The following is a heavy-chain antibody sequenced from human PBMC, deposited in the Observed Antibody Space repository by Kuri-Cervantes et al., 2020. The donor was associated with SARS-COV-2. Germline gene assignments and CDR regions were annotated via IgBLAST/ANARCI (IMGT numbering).Heavy chain of an antibody. CDR3: ARDQDLYSSSSHPEGYYYGMDV. J-gene: IGHJ6*02. CDR1: GFTFSSYA. V-gene: IGHV3-30-3*01. D-gene: IGHD6-6*01. CDR2: ISYDGSNK. Sequence: GGSLRLSCAASGFTFSSYAMHWVRQAPGKGLEWVAVISYDGSNKYYADSVKGRFTISRDNSKNTLYLQMNSLRAEDTAVYYCARDQDLYSSSSHPEGYYYGMDVWGQGTTVTVSS.